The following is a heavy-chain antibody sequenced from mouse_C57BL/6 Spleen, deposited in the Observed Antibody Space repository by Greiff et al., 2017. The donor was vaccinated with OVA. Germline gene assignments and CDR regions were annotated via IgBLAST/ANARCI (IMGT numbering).Heavy chain of an antibody. CDR2: IHPNSGST. CDR3: ARGWDDAMDY. V-gene: IGHV1-64*01. J-gene: IGHJ4*01. D-gene: IGHD4-1*01. CDR1: GYTFTSYW. Sequence: VQLQQPGAELVKPGASVKLSCKASGYTFTSYWMHWVKQRPGQGLEWIGMIHPNSGSTNYNEKFKSKATLTVDKSSSTAYMQLSSLTAEDAAVYYCARGWDDAMDYWGQGTSVTVSS.